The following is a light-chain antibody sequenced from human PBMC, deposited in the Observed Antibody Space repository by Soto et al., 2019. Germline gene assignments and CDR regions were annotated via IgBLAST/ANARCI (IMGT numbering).Light chain of an antibody. Sequence: EIVLTQSPGTLSLSPGERATLSCRASQSVDSNYLAWYQQKPGQAPRLLIYAASSRATGIPDRFSGSGSGTDFTLTISRLEPEDFAVYYCQQYGGSFSTCGQGTRLEIK. V-gene: IGKV3-20*01. CDR3: QQYGGSFST. CDR2: AAS. CDR1: QSVDSNY. J-gene: IGKJ5*01.